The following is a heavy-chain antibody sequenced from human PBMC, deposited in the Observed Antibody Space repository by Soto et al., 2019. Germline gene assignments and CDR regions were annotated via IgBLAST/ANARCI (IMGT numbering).Heavy chain of an antibody. CDR3: ARDCAGYSSGWYQRGGFDY. V-gene: IGHV3-33*01. CDR2: IWYDGSNK. J-gene: IGHJ4*02. D-gene: IGHD6-19*01. CDR1: GFTFSSYG. Sequence: QVQLVESGGGVVQPGRSLRLSCAASGFTFSSYGMHWVRQAPGKGLEWVAVIWYDGSNKYYADSVKGRFTISRDNSXTXLHXQMNSLRAEDTAVYYCARDCAGYSSGWYQRGGFDYWGQGTLVTVSS.